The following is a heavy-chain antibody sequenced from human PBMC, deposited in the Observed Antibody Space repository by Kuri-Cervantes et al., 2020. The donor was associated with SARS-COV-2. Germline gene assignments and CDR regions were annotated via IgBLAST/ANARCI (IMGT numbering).Heavy chain of an antibody. V-gene: IGHV1-3*01. J-gene: IGHJ3*02. CDR2: INAGNGNT. CDR3: AADHGDSSSWYIDI. CDR1: GFTFSSYA. D-gene: IGHD6-13*01. Sequence: GGSLRLSCAASGFTFSSYAMHWVRQAPGQRLEWMGWINAGNGNTKYSQKFQERVTITRDMSTSTAYMELSSLRSEDTAVYYCAADHGDSSSWYIDIWGQGTMVTVSS.